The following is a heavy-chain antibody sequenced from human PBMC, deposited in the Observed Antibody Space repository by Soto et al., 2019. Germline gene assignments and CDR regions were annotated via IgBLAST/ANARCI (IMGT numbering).Heavy chain of an antibody. CDR1: GFSFTGYY. Sequence: AAVKVYCKASGFSFTGYYIHWLRQAPGQGLEWMGWINAHSGGTEYAQKFQGRVTLTSDTSIATAYLTLTSLTSDDTALYYCAKDLTRQLAYWLDPWGQGTQVTVSS. CDR3: AKDLTRQLAYWLDP. CDR2: INAHSGGT. J-gene: IGHJ5*02. D-gene: IGHD6-6*01. V-gene: IGHV1-2*02.